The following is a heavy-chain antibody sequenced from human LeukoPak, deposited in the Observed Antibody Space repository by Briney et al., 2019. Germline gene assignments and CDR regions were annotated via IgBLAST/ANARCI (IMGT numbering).Heavy chain of an antibody. CDR2: INPNSGGT. J-gene: IGHJ3*02. V-gene: IGHV1-2*04. Sequence: ASVKVSCKAYGYTFTGYYMHWVRQAPGQGLEWMGWINPNSGGTNYAQKFQGWVTMTRDTSISTAYMELSRLRSDDTAVYYCARAHCSSTSCSPGAFDIWGQGTMVTVSS. D-gene: IGHD2-2*01. CDR1: GYTFTGYY. CDR3: ARAHCSSTSCSPGAFDI.